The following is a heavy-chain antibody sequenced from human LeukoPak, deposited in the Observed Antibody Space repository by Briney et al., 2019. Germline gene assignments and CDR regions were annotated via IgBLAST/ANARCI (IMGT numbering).Heavy chain of an antibody. V-gene: IGHV4-59*01. Sequence: SETLSLTCTVSGGSISSYYWSWIRQPPGKGLEWIGYIYYSGSTNYNPSLKGRVTISVDTSKNQFSLKLSSVTAADTAVYYCARVNSVRGYSYGYFDYWGQGTLVTVSS. CDR2: IYYSGST. J-gene: IGHJ4*02. CDR3: ARVNSVRGYSYGYFDY. D-gene: IGHD5-18*01. CDR1: GGSISSYY.